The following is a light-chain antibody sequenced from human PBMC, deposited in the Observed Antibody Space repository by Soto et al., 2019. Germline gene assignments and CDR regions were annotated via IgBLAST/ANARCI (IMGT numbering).Light chain of an antibody. CDR3: CSYAGSYTLV. CDR2: DVN. J-gene: IGLJ2*01. V-gene: IGLV2-11*01. CDR1: SSDVGGYHY. Sequence: QSVLTQPRSVSGSPGQSVTLSCTGTSSDVGGYHYVSWYQHHPGKAPKIIIYDVNKRPSGVPDRFSGSKSGNTASLTISALQTEDEADYYCCSYAGSYTLVFGGGTKVTVL.